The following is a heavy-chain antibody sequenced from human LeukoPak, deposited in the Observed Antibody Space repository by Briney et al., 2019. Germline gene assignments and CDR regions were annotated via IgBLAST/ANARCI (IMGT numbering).Heavy chain of an antibody. CDR3: ARNLIPEQLVLNF. CDR1: GGSISGSSYY. D-gene: IGHD6-13*01. CDR2: IYYTGST. Sequence: SETLSLTCTVSGGSISGSSYYWNWIRQPPGKGLEWIGYIYYTGSTNYNPSLKSRVTMSVDTSKNQFTLNLKSVTPEDAAVYYCARNLIPEQLVLNFWGQGTLVTVSS. V-gene: IGHV4-61*01. J-gene: IGHJ4*02.